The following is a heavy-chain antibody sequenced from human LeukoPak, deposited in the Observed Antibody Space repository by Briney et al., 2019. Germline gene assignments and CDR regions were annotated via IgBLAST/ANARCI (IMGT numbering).Heavy chain of an antibody. CDR2: ISGSGGST. Sequence: GGSLRLSCAASGFTFSSYAMSWVRQAPGKGLEWVSAISGSGGSTYYADSVKGRFTISRDNSKNTLYLQMNSLRAEDTAVYYCAKDFGFGVASVGLFDYWGQGTLVTVSS. CDR1: GFTFSSYA. V-gene: IGHV3-23*01. CDR3: AKDFGFGVASVGLFDY. D-gene: IGHD3-3*01. J-gene: IGHJ4*02.